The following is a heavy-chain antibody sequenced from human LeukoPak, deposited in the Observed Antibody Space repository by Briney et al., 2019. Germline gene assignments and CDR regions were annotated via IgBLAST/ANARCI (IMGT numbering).Heavy chain of an antibody. CDR2: IYSSGNT. Sequence: SETLSLTCTVSGGSFSTTNYYWGWLRQPPGRDLKWIGSIYSSGNTYYNPSLESRVTISVDTSKNQLSLNLTSATAADTSVYYCARHSGLRSPFDPWGQGTLVTVSS. CDR1: GGSFSTTNYY. J-gene: IGHJ5*02. V-gene: IGHV4-39*01. CDR3: ARHSGLRSPFDP. D-gene: IGHD3-3*01.